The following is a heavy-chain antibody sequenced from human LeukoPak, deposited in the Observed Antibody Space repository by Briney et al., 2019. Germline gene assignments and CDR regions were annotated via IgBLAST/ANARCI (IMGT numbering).Heavy chain of an antibody. D-gene: IGHD5-24*01. CDR3: AGKPRDGYNDGRFDF. V-gene: IGHV3-48*03. J-gene: IGHJ4*02. CDR2: ISTTGRTT. Sequence: GGSLRLSCAASGFIFSTYELNWVRQAPGKGLEWVSYISTTGRTTYYADSVRGRFTMSRDNAKNSVFLQVNSLRADDTAVYYCAGKPRDGYNDGRFDFWGQGTLVTVSS. CDR1: GFIFSTYE.